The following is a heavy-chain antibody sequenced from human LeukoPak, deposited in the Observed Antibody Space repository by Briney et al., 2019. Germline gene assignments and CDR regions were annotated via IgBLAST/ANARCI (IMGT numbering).Heavy chain of an antibody. V-gene: IGHV3-23*01. D-gene: IGHD6-19*01. J-gene: IGHJ4*02. Sequence: PGGSLRLSCAVSGFTFSSYAMSWVRQAPGKGREWVSAISASGGSTYYADSVKGRFTISRDYSKNTVYLQGNSLRAEDTAVYYGAKTTTGYSSGRYPGWPVDYWGQGNLVTVSS. CDR2: ISASGGST. CDR3: AKTTTGYSSGRYPGWPVDY. CDR1: GFTFSSYA.